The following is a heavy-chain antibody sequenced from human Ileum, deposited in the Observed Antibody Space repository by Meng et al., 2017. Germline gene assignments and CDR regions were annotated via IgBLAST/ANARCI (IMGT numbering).Heavy chain of an antibody. D-gene: IGHD3-22*01. CDR3: ARDLGGYYDSSGYYAGYYFDY. J-gene: IGHJ4*02. CDR1: GYTFTGYY. CDR2: INPNSGGT. V-gene: IGHV1-2*06. Sequence: QVQLVQSGAEVKKPGASVKVSCKASGYTFTGYYMHWVRQAPGQGLEGMGRINPNSGGTNYAQKFKGRVTMTRETSISTAYMELSRLRSDDTAVYYCARDLGGYYDSSGYYAGYYFDYWGQGTLVTVSS.